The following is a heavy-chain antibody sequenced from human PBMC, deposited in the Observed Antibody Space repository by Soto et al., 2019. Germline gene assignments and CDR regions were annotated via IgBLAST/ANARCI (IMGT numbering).Heavy chain of an antibody. V-gene: IGHV4-61*01. CDR3: AGRSGIAVRPYYYGRDV. J-gene: IGHJ6*02. D-gene: IGHD6-6*01. CDR2: VSHSGST. Sequence: PSETLSLTCTVSCDSVNTVNYYWTWIRQPPGKGLEWIGYVSHSGSTNYSPSLKSRVTLSVDTSKNQFYLTLTSVAAADTAVYYCAGRSGIAVRPYYYGRDVWGQGKTGTVS. CDR1: CDSVNTVNYY.